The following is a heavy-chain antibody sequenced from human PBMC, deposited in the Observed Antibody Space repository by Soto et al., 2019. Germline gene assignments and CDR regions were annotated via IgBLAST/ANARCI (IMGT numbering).Heavy chain of an antibody. D-gene: IGHD3-10*01. CDR2: IYHSGST. J-gene: IGHJ6*02. CDR3: ARDLGVRGVIIGHDYYYGMDV. Sequence: KSSETLSLTCTVSGGSISSYYWSWIRQPPGKGLEWIGYIYHSGSTNYNPSLKSRVTISVDTSKNQFSLKLSSVTAADTAVYYCARDLGVRGVIIGHDYYYGMDVWGQGTTVTVSS. V-gene: IGHV4-59*01. CDR1: GGSISSYY.